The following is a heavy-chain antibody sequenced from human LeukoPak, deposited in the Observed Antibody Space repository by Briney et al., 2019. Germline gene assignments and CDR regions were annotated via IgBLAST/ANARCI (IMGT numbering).Heavy chain of an antibody. Sequence: ASVKVSCKVSGYTLTELPMHWVRQAPGKGLEWMGGFDPGDGETIYAQKFQGRVTMTEDTYTDTAYMGLSSLRSEDTAVYYCATGFMITSYYGMDVWGQGTTVTVSS. CDR2: FDPGDGET. CDR3: ATGFMITSYYGMDV. J-gene: IGHJ6*02. D-gene: IGHD3-16*01. CDR1: GYTLTELP. V-gene: IGHV1-24*01.